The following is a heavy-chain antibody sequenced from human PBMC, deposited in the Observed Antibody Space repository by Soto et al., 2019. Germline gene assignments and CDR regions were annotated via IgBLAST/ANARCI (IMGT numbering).Heavy chain of an antibody. CDR1: GYTFTSYY. V-gene: IGHV1-46*01. D-gene: IGHD5-12*01. CDR2: INPSGGST. CDR3: ARDHSEDIVATIWFDY. J-gene: IGHJ4*02. Sequence: QVQLVQYGAEVKKPGVSLKVSSKASGYTFTSYYMHWVRQAPGQGLEWMGIINPSGGSTSYAQKFQGRVTMTKETSTSKAYMELSSLRSEDTAVYYCARDHSEDIVATIWFDYWGQGTLVTVSS.